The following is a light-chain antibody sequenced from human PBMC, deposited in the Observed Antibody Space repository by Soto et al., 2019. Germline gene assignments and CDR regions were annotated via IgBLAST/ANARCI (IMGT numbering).Light chain of an antibody. CDR3: QHANNFPFT. J-gene: IGKJ3*01. CDR2: GAS. V-gene: IGKV1-12*01. Sequence: DIQMTQSPSSVSASVGDRVTITCRASQDIHTWLAWYQQKPGKAPKVLISGASSLQSGVPSRFNGSGSKTDFKLTISRLQPDDFAAYYGQHANNFPFTFVPGTIVKI. CDR1: QDIHTW.